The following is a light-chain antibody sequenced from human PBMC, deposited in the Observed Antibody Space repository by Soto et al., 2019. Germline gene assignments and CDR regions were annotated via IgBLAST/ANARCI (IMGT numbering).Light chain of an antibody. Sequence: DIQMTQSPSSLSASVGDRVTITCRASQSISSYLNWYQQKPGKAPKLLIYAASSLQSGVPSRFSGSGSGTDFTLTISSLQPEDFATYYCQQSYSTPPGFGQGTKVDNK. V-gene: IGKV1-39*01. J-gene: IGKJ1*01. CDR3: QQSYSTPPG. CDR1: QSISSY. CDR2: AAS.